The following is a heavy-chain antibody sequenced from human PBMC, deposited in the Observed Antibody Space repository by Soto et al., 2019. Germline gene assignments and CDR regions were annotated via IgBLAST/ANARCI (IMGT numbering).Heavy chain of an antibody. V-gene: IGHV1-69*01. CDR2: IIPIFGTP. CDR3: AREYRSSSGRFDN. CDR1: GGSFSSYA. D-gene: IGHD6-6*01. J-gene: IGHJ4*02. Sequence: QVQLVQSGAEVKKPGSSVKVSCKASGGSFSSYAISWVRQAPGQGLEWMGGIIPIFGTPSYAQKFQGRVTITADESTSTAYMELSSLRSDDTAVYYCAREYRSSSGRFDNWGQGTLVTVSS.